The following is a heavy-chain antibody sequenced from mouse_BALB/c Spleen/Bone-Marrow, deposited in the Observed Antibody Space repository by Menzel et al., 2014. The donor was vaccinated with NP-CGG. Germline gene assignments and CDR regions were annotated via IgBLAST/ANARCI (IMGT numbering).Heavy chain of an antibody. V-gene: IGHV14-3*02. CDR1: GFNIEDTY. CDR3: ALITAATFSYWYFDV. D-gene: IGHD1-2*01. CDR2: IDPTNGYI. Sequence: VQLKESGAELVKPGASVKLSCTASGFNIEDTYMHWMKRRPEQGLEWIGRIDPTNGYIIYDPKFQGKATITADTTSNTACLQLSSLTSEDTAVYYCALITAATFSYWYFDVWGAGTAVTVSP. J-gene: IGHJ1*01.